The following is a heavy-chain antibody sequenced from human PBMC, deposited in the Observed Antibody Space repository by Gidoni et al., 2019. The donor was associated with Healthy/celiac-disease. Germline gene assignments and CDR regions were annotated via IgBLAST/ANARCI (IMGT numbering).Heavy chain of an antibody. CDR1: DFTISYNY. J-gene: IGHJ3*02. Sequence: EVRLVESGGGLIQPGGSLRLSCAASDFTISYNYMSWVRQVPGKGLEWVSVIYTGGSTYYADSVKGRFTISKDNSKNTLYLQMNSLRAEDTAVYYCARDRQVLDAFDIWGQGTMVTVSS. CDR3: ARDRQVLDAFDI. CDR2: IYTGGST. V-gene: IGHV3-53*01. D-gene: IGHD2-8*01.